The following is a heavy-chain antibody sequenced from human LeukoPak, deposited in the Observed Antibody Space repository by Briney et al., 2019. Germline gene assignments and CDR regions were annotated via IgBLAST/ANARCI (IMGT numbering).Heavy chain of an antibody. V-gene: IGHV6-1*01. Sequence: SQTLSLTCAISGDSVSSNSAAWNWIRQSPSRGLEWLGRTYYRSKWYNDYAVSVKSRITINQDTSKNQFSLQLNSVTPEDTAVYYCARAWVYDSSGYFTAWGQGTLVTVSS. CDR3: ARAWVYDSSGYFTA. J-gene: IGHJ5*02. D-gene: IGHD3-22*01. CDR1: GDSVSSNSAA. CDR2: TYYRSKWYN.